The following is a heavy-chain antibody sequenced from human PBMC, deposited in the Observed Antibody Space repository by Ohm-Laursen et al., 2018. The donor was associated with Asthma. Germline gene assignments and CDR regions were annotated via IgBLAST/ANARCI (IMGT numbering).Heavy chain of an antibody. V-gene: IGHV4-31*03. J-gene: IGHJ6*02. Sequence: SQTLSLTCTVSGGSISSGGYYWSWIRQHPGKGLVCIGYIYYSGSTYYNPSLKSRVTISVDTSKNQFSLKLSSVTAADTAVYYCARDKNLAAAGTGPGHGMDVWGQGTTVTVSS. CDR1: GGSISSGGYY. CDR3: ARDKNLAAAGTGPGHGMDV. D-gene: IGHD6-13*01. CDR2: IYYSGST.